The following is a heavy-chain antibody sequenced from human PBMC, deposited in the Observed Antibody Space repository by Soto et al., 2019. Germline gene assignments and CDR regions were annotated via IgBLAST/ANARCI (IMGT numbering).Heavy chain of an antibody. CDR3: ARGDYGSGGYWFDP. D-gene: IGHD3-10*01. CDR2: IYHSGST. J-gene: IGHJ5*02. Sequence: QLQLQESGSGLVKPSQTLSLTCAVSGGSISSGGYSWSWIRQPPGKGLEWIGYIYHSGSTYYNPSLKSGVTIPVDRSKNQFSLKLSSVTAADTAVYYCARGDYGSGGYWFDPWGQGTLVTVSS. V-gene: IGHV4-30-2*01. CDR1: GGSISSGGYS.